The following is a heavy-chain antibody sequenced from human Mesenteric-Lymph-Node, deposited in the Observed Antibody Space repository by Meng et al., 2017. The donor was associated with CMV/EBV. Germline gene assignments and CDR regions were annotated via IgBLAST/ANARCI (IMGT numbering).Heavy chain of an antibody. CDR1: GYTFTSYA. CDR3: ARVAPDYYGSGSHDY. CDR2: INTNAGNP. J-gene: IGHJ4*02. D-gene: IGHD3-10*01. Sequence: SGYTFTSYAMNWVRQAPGQGLEWMGWINTNAGNPTCDQGFTGRFVFSLDTSVSTAYLQISSLKAEDTAVYYCARVAPDYYGSGSHDYWGQGTLVTVSS. V-gene: IGHV7-4-1*02.